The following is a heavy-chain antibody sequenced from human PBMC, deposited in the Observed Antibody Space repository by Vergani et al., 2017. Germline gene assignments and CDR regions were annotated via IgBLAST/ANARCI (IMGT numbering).Heavy chain of an antibody. CDR3: AKVWAVDHDDFWSGYYGPLMDV. J-gene: IGHJ6*03. CDR1: GFTFSSYG. Sequence: QVQLVESGGGVVQPGRSLRLSCAASGFTFSSYGMHWVRQAPGKGLEWVAVISYDGSNKYYADSVKGRFTITRDNSKNTLYLQMNSLRAEDTAVYYCAKVWAVDHDDFWSGYYGPLMDVWGKGTTVTVSS. V-gene: IGHV3-30*18. D-gene: IGHD3-3*01. CDR2: ISYDGSNK.